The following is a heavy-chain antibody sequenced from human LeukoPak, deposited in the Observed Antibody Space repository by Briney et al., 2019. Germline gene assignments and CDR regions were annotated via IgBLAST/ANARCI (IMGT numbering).Heavy chain of an antibody. CDR3: ARAKSTFPNLYYYDSRPGEDYFDY. CDR2: IRNDETEI. V-gene: IGHV3-30*02. CDR1: GFPFNAYN. J-gene: IGHJ4*02. Sequence: PGGSLRLSCTAPGFPFNAYNIHWIRQSPGRGLEWVSFIRNDETEIHYADFAKGRFTISRDRSKNSVYLQMNSLRSDDTAVYYCARAKSTFPNLYYYDSRPGEDYFDYWGQGTLVTVSS. D-gene: IGHD3-22*01.